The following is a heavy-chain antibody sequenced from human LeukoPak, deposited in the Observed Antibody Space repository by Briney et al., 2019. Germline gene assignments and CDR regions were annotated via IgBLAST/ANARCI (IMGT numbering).Heavy chain of an antibody. CDR2: ISSSSSTI. D-gene: IGHD7-27*01. CDR1: GFTFSSYS. CDR3: APHWGLSKRHPWGYSDY. J-gene: IGHJ4*02. V-gene: IGHV3-48*01. Sequence: PGGSLRLSCAASGFTFSSYSMNWVRQAPGKGLEWVSYISSSSSTIYYADSVKGRFTISRDNAKNSLYLQMNSLRAEDTAVYYCAPHWGLSKRHPWGYSDYWGQGTLVTVSS.